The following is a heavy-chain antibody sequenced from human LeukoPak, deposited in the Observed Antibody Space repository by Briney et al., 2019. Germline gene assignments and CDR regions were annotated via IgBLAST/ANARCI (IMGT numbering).Heavy chain of an antibody. CDR1: GFSFGSYW. J-gene: IGHJ5*02. Sequence: GGSLRLSCAASGFSFGSYWMNWVRQPPGKGLVWVSQINNGGSNTNYADSVKGRFTISRDNAKNTLYLQMDSLRAEDTAVYYCVRDIQGWFDPWGQGTLVTASS. CDR2: INNGGSNT. V-gene: IGHV3-74*01. CDR3: VRDIQGWFDP.